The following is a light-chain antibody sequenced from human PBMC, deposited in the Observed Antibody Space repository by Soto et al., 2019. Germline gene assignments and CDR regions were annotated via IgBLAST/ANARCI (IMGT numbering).Light chain of an antibody. CDR3: LQDYTYPYT. Sequence: AIQMTQSPASLSASVGDRVTITCRASQGIRNDLGWYQQKPGKAPKLLIYAASSIQSGVPSRLSGSGSGTDFTLTISSLQPDDFATYYCLQDYTYPYTFGQGTKLEIK. J-gene: IGKJ2*01. CDR1: QGIRND. CDR2: AAS. V-gene: IGKV1-6*01.